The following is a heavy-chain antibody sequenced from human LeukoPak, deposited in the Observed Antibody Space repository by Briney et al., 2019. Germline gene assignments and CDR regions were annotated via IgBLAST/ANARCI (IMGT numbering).Heavy chain of an antibody. CDR2: VSGDNANT. J-gene: IGHJ2*01. Sequence: AASVRVSCKSSGYXFTSYGFSWVRQAPGQGLEWMGWVSGDNANTNYAQKFQGRVTMTTDTSTSTAYMELRSLRSDDTAIYYCARDSGKIRYFDLWGRGTLVTVAS. D-gene: IGHD3-10*01. CDR3: ARDSGKIRYFDL. CDR1: GYXFTSYG. V-gene: IGHV1-18*01.